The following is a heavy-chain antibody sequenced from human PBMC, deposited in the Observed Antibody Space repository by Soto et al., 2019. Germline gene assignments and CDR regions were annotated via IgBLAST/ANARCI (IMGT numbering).Heavy chain of an antibody. D-gene: IGHD4-4*01. J-gene: IGHJ6*03. CDR2: ISAYNGNT. Sequence: ASVKVSCKASGYTFTSYGISWVRQAPGQGLEWMGWISAYNGNTNYAQKLQGRVTMTTDTSTSTAYMELRSLRSDDTAVYYCARTIHDYSNYVDYHYYMDVWGKGTTVTVSS. V-gene: IGHV1-18*01. CDR3: ARTIHDYSNYVDYHYYMDV. CDR1: GYTFTSYG.